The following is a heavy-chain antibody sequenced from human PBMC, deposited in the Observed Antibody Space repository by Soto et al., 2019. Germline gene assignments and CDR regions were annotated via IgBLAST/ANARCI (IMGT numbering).Heavy chain of an antibody. Sequence: GASVKVSCKASGGTFSSYTISWVRQAPGQGLEWMGRIIPILGIANYAQKFQDRVAITADKSTSTAYMELSSLTSEDTAVYYCASYQDYSISLTYYFDYWGQGTLVTVSS. J-gene: IGHJ4*02. V-gene: IGHV1-69*02. CDR2: IIPILGIA. CDR3: ASYQDYSISLTYYFDY. CDR1: GGTFSSYT. D-gene: IGHD4-4*01.